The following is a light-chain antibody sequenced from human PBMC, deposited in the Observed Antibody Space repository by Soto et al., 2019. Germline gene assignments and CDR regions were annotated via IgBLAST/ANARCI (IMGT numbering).Light chain of an antibody. CDR2: VAS. CDR3: QQLHSYPIT. V-gene: IGKV1-9*01. J-gene: IGKJ5*01. Sequence: DIQLTQSPSFLSASVGDRVAVTCRASQGISSFLAWYQQKPGKAPKLLIYVASTLQSGVPSRFSGSGSGTEFTLTISSLQPEDFATYYCQQLHSYPITFGQGTRLEIK. CDR1: QGISSF.